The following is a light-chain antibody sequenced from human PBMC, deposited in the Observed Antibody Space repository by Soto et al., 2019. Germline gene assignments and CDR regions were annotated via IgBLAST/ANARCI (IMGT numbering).Light chain of an antibody. V-gene: IGKV3-11*01. CDR1: QSVSRY. CDR3: QQRSNWPPTWT. J-gene: IGKJ1*01. Sequence: EIVLTQSPATLSLSPGERATLSCRASQSVSRYLAWYQHKPGQAPRLLIYDASKRATDVPARFSGSGSGTDFTLTISSLEPEDFAVYYCQQRSNWPPTWTFGQGTRVEIK. CDR2: DAS.